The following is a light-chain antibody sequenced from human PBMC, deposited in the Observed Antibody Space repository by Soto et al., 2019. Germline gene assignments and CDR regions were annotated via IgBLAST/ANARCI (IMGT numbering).Light chain of an antibody. CDR2: DVS. CDR3: SSYTSSSTLVV. CDR1: SSDVGGYNY. Sequence: QSALTQPASVSGSPGQSITISCTGTSSDVGGYNYVSWYQQHPGKAPKLMIYDVSNRPSGVSNRFSGSKSGNTASLTISGLQAEDEADYYCSSYTSSSTLVVFGGGTKXTV. J-gene: IGLJ2*01. V-gene: IGLV2-14*01.